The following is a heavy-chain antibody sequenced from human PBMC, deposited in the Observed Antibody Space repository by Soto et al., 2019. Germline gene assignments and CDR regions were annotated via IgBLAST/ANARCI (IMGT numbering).Heavy chain of an antibody. J-gene: IGHJ3*01. CDR3: ARGAGDFSGPDTFDF. CDR1: GDSIIRSF. Sequence: QVPLQESGQGLVKPSETLSLTCVVSGDSIIRSFWGWIRQPPGRGLEWIAYISDSGITFSNPSLKSRLSMSVDTSKNEFSLTLTAMTAADTAIYYCARGAGDFSGPDTFDFCGQGTLVTVSS. D-gene: IGHD3-10*01. V-gene: IGHV4-59*01. CDR2: ISDSGIT.